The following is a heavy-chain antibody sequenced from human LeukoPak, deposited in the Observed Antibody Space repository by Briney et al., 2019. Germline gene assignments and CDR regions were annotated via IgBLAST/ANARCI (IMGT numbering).Heavy chain of an antibody. CDR3: ARVIYGRHYFDY. CDR2: ISAYNGNT. V-gene: IGHV1-18*01. Sequence: GASVKVSCKASGYTFTSYDINWVRQATGQGLEWMGWISAYNGNTNYAQKLQGRVTMTTDTSTSTAYMELRSLRSGDTAVYYCARVIYGRHYFDYWGQGTLVTVSS. CDR1: GYTFTSYD. J-gene: IGHJ4*02. D-gene: IGHD2/OR15-2a*01.